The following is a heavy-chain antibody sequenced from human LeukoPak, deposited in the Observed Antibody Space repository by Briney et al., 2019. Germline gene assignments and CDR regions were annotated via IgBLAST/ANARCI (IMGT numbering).Heavy chain of an antibody. CDR1: GYTFTGYY. Sequence: ASVKVSCKASGYTFTGYYMHWVRQAPGQGLEWMGWINPNSGGTNYSQKFQGRVTMTRDTSISTAYMELSRLRSDDTAVYYCASLGLPEGYSSSWYYYYYYMDVWGKGTTVTVSS. V-gene: IGHV1-2*02. J-gene: IGHJ6*03. CDR2: INPNSGGT. D-gene: IGHD6-13*01. CDR3: ASLGLPEGYSSSWYYYYYYMDV.